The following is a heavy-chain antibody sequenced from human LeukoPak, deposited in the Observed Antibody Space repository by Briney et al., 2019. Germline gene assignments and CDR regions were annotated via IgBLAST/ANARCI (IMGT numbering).Heavy chain of an antibody. Sequence: AGGSLRLSCAASGFTFSSYAMSWVRQAPGKGLEWVSAISGSGGSTYYADSVKGRFTISRDNSKNTLYLQMNSLRAEDTAVYYGAKGGGGELVAYYYYYGMDVWGQGTTVTVSS. V-gene: IGHV3-23*01. D-gene: IGHD1-26*01. J-gene: IGHJ6*02. CDR1: GFTFSSYA. CDR3: AKGGGGELVAYYYYYGMDV. CDR2: ISGSGGST.